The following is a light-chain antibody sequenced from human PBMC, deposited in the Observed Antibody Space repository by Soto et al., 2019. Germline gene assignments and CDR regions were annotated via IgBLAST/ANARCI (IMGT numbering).Light chain of an antibody. J-gene: IGKJ1*01. CDR2: DAS. V-gene: IGKV1-13*02. CDR1: QGISSY. CDR3: QPYNSYSRT. Sequence: AIQLTQSPSSLSASLGDRVTITCRASQGISSYLAWYQQRPGKAPKLLIYDASSLESGVPSRFSGSGTGTEFTLTISRLQPDDFATYYCQPYNSYSRTFGQGTKVDIK.